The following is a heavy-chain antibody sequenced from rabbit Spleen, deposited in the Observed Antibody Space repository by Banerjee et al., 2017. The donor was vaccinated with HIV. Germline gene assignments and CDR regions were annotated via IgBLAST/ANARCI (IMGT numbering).Heavy chain of an antibody. CDR2: IDPIFTAT. J-gene: IGHJ4*01. V-gene: IGHV1S45*01. Sequence: QEQLEESGGGLVQPGASLTLTCTASGFSFTSSYDMCWVRQAPGKGLEWIGYIDPIFTATYYANWAKGRFTISKTSSTTVTLQVTSLTAADTATYFCARAGYIADGYDLWGQGTLVTVS. D-gene: IGHD6-1*01. CDR1: GFSFTSSYD. CDR3: ARAGYIADGYDL.